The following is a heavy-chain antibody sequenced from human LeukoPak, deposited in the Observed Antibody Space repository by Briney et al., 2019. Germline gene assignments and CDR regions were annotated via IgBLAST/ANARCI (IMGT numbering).Heavy chain of an antibody. CDR1: GGSISTYY. V-gene: IGHV4-59*08. Sequence: KPSETLSLTCTVSGGSISTYYWSWIWQPPGKGLEWIGYIYYSGSTNYNPSLKSRVTISVDTSKNQFSLKLSSVTAADTAVYYCARTVGAYYGSGPRWDYFDYWGQGTLVTVSS. CDR3: ARTVGAYYGSGPRWDYFDY. D-gene: IGHD3-10*01. CDR2: IYYSGST. J-gene: IGHJ4*02.